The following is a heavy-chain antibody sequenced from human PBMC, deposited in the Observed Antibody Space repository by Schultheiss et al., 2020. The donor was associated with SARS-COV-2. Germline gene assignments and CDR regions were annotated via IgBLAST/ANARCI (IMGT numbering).Heavy chain of an antibody. CDR1: GFTFSTND. CDR3: ARENSGARWEPHYYYGMDV. Sequence: GGSLRLSCVGSGFTFSTNDMSWVRQAPGKGLEWVAVIWYDGSNKYYADSVKGRFTISRDNSKNTLYLQMISLRAEDTAVYYCARENSGARWEPHYYYGMDVWGQGTMVTVSS. D-gene: IGHD1-26*01. V-gene: IGHV3-33*08. J-gene: IGHJ6*02. CDR2: IWYDGSNK.